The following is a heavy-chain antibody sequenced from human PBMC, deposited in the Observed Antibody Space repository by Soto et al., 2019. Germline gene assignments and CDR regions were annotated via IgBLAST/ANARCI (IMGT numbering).Heavy chain of an antibody. CDR3: ARDRRRDGYNYFDY. CDR2: IIPLFGTA. V-gene: IGHV1-69*01. D-gene: IGHD5-12*01. J-gene: IGHJ4*02. Sequence: QVQLVQSGAEVKKPGSSVKVSCKASGGTFSRYAINWVRQAPGHGLEWMGGIIPLFGTANYAQKFQGRVTITADESTSTAYMELSSLRSEDTAVYYCARDRRRDGYNYFDYWGQGTLVTVSS. CDR1: GGTFSRYA.